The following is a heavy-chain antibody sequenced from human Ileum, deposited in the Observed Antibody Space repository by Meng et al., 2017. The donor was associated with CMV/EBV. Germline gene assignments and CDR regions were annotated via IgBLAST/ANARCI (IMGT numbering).Heavy chain of an antibody. CDR3: VRGGVGSLRYYFDY. D-gene: IGHD2-15*01. CDR1: GFTFDDYT. J-gene: IGHJ4*02. V-gene: IGHV3-43*01. Sequence: GGSLRLSCAASGFTFDDYTMHWVRQAPGKGLEWVSLIDLDGGSTSYADSVKGRVTISRDNSKNSLFLQMNSLRTEDTALYYCVRGGVGSLRYYFDYWGQGTLVTVSS. CDR2: IDLDGGST.